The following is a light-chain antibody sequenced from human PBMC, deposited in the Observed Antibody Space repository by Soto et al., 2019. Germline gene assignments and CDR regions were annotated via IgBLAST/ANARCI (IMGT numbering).Light chain of an antibody. CDR3: SSYTSSSTQVV. J-gene: IGLJ2*01. V-gene: IGLV2-14*01. CDR1: SSDVGGYNY. Sequence: QPALTQPASVSGSPGQSITISCTGTSSDVGGYNYVSWYQRHPGKAPKLMIYEVSNRPSGVSNRFSGSKSGNTASLTISGLQAEDEADYYCSSYTSSSTQVVFGGGTKLTVL. CDR2: EVS.